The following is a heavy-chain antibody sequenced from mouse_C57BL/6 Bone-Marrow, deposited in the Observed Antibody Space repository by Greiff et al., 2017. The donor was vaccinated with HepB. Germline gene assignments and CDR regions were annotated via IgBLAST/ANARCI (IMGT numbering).Heavy chain of an antibody. CDR3: ARITTGDAMDY. CDR1: GYTFTSYW. Sequence: QVQLKQPGAELVMPGASVKLSCKASGYTFTSYWMHWVKQSPGQGLEWIGEIDPSDRYTNYNQKFKGKSTLTVDKSSSTAYMQLSSLTSEDSAVYYCARITTGDAMDYWGQGTSVTVSS. D-gene: IGHD1-1*01. CDR2: IDPSDRYT. J-gene: IGHJ4*01. V-gene: IGHV1-69*01.